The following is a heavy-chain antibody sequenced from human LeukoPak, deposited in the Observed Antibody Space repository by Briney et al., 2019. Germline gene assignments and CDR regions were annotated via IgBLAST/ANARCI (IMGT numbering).Heavy chain of an antibody. V-gene: IGHV4-4*07. CDR3: ARDRGHDVRYFDWLFPNYWFDP. CDR1: GGSISSYY. D-gene: IGHD3-9*01. Sequence: PSETLSLTCTVSGGSISSYYWSWIRQPAAKGLEGIGRIYTSGSTNYNPSLKSRVTMSVDTSKNQFSLKLSSVTAADTAVYYCARDRGHDVRYFDWLFPNYWFDPWGQGTLVTVSS. CDR2: IYTSGST. J-gene: IGHJ5*02.